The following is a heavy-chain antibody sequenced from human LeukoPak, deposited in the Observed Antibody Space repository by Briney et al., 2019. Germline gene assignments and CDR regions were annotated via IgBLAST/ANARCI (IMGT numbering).Heavy chain of an antibody. CDR1: GFTFDDYA. D-gene: IGHD6-13*01. CDR2: ISWNSGSI. CDR3: AKDTAAAVPDAFDI. Sequence: PGGSLRLSCAASGFTFDDYAMHWVRQAPGKGLEWVSGISWNSGSIGYADSVKGRFTISRDNAKNSLYLQMNSLRAEDMALYYCAKDTAAAVPDAFDIWGQGTMVTVSS. J-gene: IGHJ3*02. V-gene: IGHV3-9*03.